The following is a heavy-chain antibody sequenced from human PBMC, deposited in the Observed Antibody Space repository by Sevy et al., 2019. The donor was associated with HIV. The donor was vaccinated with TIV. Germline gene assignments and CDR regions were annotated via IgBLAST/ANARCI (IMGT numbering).Heavy chain of an antibody. J-gene: IGHJ4*02. CDR3: ARGNPQGYSYGYQVDY. Sequence: ASVKVSCKASGYTLTSYDINWVRQATGQGLEWMGWMNPNSGNTGYAQKFQGRVTMTRNTSISTAYMELSSLRSEDTAVYYCARGNPQGYSYGYQVDYWGQGTLVTVSS. V-gene: IGHV1-8*01. CDR2: MNPNSGNT. D-gene: IGHD5-18*01. CDR1: GYTLTSYD.